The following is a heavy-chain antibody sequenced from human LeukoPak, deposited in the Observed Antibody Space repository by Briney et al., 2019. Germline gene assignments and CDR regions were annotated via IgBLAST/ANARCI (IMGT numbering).Heavy chain of an antibody. J-gene: IGHJ4*02. D-gene: IGHD5-24*01. CDR3: ARDLSGDGYNKFDY. Sequence: SSETLSLTCTVSGGSISSSSYYWGWIRQPPGKGLELVSSIKTGSRQMYYAASVKGRFTISRDDAKNSLYLQMNSLRAEDTAVYYCARDLSGDGYNKFDYWGQGTLVTVSP. V-gene: IGHV3-21*01. CDR1: GGSISSSS. CDR2: IKTGSRQM.